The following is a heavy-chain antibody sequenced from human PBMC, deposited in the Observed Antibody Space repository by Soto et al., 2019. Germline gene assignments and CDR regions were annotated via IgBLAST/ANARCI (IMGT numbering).Heavy chain of an antibody. D-gene: IGHD3-22*01. CDR2: IIPIFGTA. Sequence: SVKVSCNASGGTVSSYAISLVRHTPGQGLEWMGGIIPIFGTANYAQKFQGRVTITADESTSTAYMELSSLRSEDTAVYYCARSGYKAYYYYGMDVWGQGTTVTVSS. J-gene: IGHJ6*02. CDR1: GGTVSSYA. CDR3: ARSGYKAYYYYGMDV. V-gene: IGHV1-69*01.